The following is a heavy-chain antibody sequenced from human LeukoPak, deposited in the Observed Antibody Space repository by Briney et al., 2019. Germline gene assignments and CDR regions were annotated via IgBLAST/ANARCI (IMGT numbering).Heavy chain of an antibody. CDR3: AKGAPTTSGLDY. D-gene: IGHD1-26*01. CDR2: ITWDGSIT. CDR1: GFTFDDFA. V-gene: IGHV3-9*01. J-gene: IGHJ4*02. Sequence: PGGSLRLSCAASGFTFDDFAMHWVRQAPGKGLEWVSGITWDGSITGYVDSVKGRFSISRDNAKSSLHLQMNSLRVEDTALYYCAKGAPTTSGLDYWGQGTLVTVSS.